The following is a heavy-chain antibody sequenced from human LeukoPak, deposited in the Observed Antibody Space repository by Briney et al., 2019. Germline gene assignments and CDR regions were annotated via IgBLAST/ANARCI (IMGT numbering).Heavy chain of an antibody. Sequence: GGSLRLSCAASGFTFSSYAMSWVRQAPGKGLEWVSAISGSGGNTYYADSVKGRFTISRDNSKNTLYLQMNSLRAEDTAVYYCICLARVWGSYSFWGQGTLVTVSS. D-gene: IGHD3-16*01. J-gene: IGHJ4*02. CDR2: ISGSGGNT. CDR1: GFTFSSYA. CDR3: ICLARVWGSYSF. V-gene: IGHV3-23*01.